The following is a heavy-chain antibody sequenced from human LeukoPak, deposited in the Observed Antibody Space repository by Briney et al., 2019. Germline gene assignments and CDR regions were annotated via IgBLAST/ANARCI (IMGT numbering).Heavy chain of an antibody. CDR2: IYTSGST. CDR3: AIVLDTAMVTYYFDY. J-gene: IGHJ4*02. V-gene: IGHV4-61*02. Sequence: PSQTLSLTCTVSGGSISSGSYYWSWIRQPAGKGLEWIGRIYTSGSTNYNPSLKSRVTISVDTSKNQFSLKLSSVTTADTVVYYSAIVLDTAMVTYYFDYWGQGNLVTVSS. D-gene: IGHD5-18*01. CDR1: GGSISSGSYY.